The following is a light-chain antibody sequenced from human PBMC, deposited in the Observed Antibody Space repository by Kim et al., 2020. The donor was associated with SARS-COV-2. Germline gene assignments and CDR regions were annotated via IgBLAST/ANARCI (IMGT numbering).Light chain of an antibody. Sequence: EIVMTQSPATLSVSPGERATLSCRASQCVSSNLAWYQQKPGQAPRLLIYGASTRATGIPARFSGSGSGTEFTLTISSRQSEDFAVYYCQKYDSWPPVSFGQGTKLEI. CDR3: QKYDSWPPVS. CDR2: GAS. CDR1: QCVSSN. J-gene: IGKJ2*03. V-gene: IGKV3-15*01.